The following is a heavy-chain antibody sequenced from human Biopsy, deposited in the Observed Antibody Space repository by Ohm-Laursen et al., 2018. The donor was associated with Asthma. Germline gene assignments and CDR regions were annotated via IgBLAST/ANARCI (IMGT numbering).Heavy chain of an antibody. CDR3: AKDVFPGWELRRGPDY. CDR2: ITGSGGFT. CDR1: GFTFSNYV. Sequence: GSLRLSCAASGFTFSNYVMSWVRQAPGKGLEWVSSITGSGGFTYYADSVKGRFTISRDNSRNTLHLQMNSLRAEDTAVYYCAKDVFPGWELRRGPDYWGQGTLVTVSS. D-gene: IGHD1-26*01. J-gene: IGHJ4*02. V-gene: IGHV3-23*01.